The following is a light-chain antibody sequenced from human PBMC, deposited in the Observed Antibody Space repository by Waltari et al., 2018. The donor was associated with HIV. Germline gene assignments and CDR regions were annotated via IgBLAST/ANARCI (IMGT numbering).Light chain of an antibody. J-gene: IGLJ1*01. Sequence: QSVLTQPPSVSAAPGQKVTIPCSGSDSNIGKDYVSWYQQLPGTAPKVLIYDNIHRPSGIPDRFSGSKSGTSTTLGITGLQTGDEADYYCGTWDFSLSAYVFGTGTKVTVL. CDR1: DSNIGKDY. V-gene: IGLV1-51*01. CDR2: DNI. CDR3: GTWDFSLSAYV.